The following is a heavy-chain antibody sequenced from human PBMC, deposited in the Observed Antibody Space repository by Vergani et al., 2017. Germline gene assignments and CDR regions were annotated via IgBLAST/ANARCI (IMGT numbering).Heavy chain of an antibody. D-gene: IGHD2-15*01. V-gene: IGHV4-59*01. Sequence: QVQLQESGPGLVKPSETLSLTCTVSGGSISSYYWSWIRQPPGKALEWIGYIYYSGSTNHNPSLRSRVTIPVDTSKNQFSLKLRSVTAADTAVYYCARSPPYCTSGSCPAIWGQGTLVTVSS. CDR1: GGSISSYY. J-gene: IGHJ4*02. CDR3: ARSPPYCTSGSCPAI. CDR2: IYYSGST.